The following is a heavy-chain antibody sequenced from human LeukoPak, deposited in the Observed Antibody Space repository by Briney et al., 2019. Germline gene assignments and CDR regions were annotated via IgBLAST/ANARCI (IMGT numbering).Heavy chain of an antibody. J-gene: IGHJ4*02. D-gene: IGHD5-18*01. CDR3: ARDGPGYSFDY. Sequence: PGGSLRLSCAASGFSFSSYEMNWVRQAPGKGLEWVSWISTSGSTLNYADSVKSRFTVSRDNARNSLYLQMNSLRAEDTAVYYCARDGPGYSFDYWGQGTLVTVSS. CDR2: ISTSGSTL. CDR1: GFSFSSYE. V-gene: IGHV3-48*03.